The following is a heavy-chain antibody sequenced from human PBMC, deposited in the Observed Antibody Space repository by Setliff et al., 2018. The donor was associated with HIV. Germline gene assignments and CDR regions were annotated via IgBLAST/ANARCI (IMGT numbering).Heavy chain of an antibody. Sequence: PSETLSLTCTVSGGSISSYYWSWIRQPPGKGLEWIGEIDHSGSTNYNPSLRSRVIMSADTPKSQFSLNLTSLTAGDTAVYYCARGTKGSRWSVTRINWFDTWGQGTLVTVSS. V-gene: IGHV4-59*12. CDR2: IDHSGST. J-gene: IGHJ5*02. CDR3: ARGTKGSRWSVTRINWFDT. D-gene: IGHD6-13*01. CDR1: GGSISSYY.